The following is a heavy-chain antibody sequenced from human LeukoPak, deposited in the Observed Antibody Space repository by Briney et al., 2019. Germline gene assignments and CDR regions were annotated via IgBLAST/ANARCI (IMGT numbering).Heavy chain of an antibody. CDR2: ISSSGSTI. CDR3: ARDRQYYYDSSGYIDI. D-gene: IGHD3-22*01. Sequence: GGSLRLSCAASGFTFSDYYMSWIRQAPGKGLEWVSYISSSGSTIYYADSVKGRFTISRDNAKNSLYLQMNSLRAEDTAVYYCARDRQYYYDSSGYIDIWGQGTMVTVSS. V-gene: IGHV3-11*01. J-gene: IGHJ3*02. CDR1: GFTFSDYY.